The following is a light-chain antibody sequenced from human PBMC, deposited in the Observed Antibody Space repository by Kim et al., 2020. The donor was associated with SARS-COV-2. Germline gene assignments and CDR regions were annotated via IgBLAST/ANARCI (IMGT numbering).Light chain of an antibody. Sequence: APGQTARIACGGNSIGGHSMLWYQQKPCQAPVLVMYYDRDRPSGIPERFSGSKSANTATLTISRVEAGDEADYYCQVWDTDTDHYVFGTGTKVTVL. J-gene: IGLJ1*01. V-gene: IGLV3-21*01. CDR2: YDR. CDR3: QVWDTDTDHYV. CDR1: SIGGHS.